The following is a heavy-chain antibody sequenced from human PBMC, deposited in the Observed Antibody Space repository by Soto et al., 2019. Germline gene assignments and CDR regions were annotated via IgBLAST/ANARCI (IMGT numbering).Heavy chain of an antibody. Sequence: QVQLVQSGDEVKKPGSSVKVSCKASGYIFVNYGIAWVRQAPGQGLEWMGWISPYTGNTHSATKVKGRVTMTTDTSTRTAYMDLGSLTSDDTAVYYCVMVDNYVTPTPQDVWGQGTTVTVSS. CDR1: GYIFVNYG. CDR3: VMVDNYVTPTPQDV. CDR2: ISPYTGNT. V-gene: IGHV1-18*01. J-gene: IGHJ6*02. D-gene: IGHD3-16*01.